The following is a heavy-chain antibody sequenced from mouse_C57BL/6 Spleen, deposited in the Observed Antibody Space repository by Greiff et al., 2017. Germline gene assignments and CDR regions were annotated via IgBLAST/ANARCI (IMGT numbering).Heavy chain of an antibody. J-gene: IGHJ3*01. CDR2: IYPGGGYT. Sequence: VQLQQSGAELVRPGTSVKMSCKASGYTFTNYWIGWVKQSPGHGLEWIGDIYPGGGYTNYNEKFKGKATLTADKSSSTAYMQFSSLTSEDSAIYYCASDCGGDYGFAYWGQGTLVTVSA. CDR3: ASDCGGDYGFAY. V-gene: IGHV1-63*01. D-gene: IGHD2-13*01. CDR1: GYTFTNYW.